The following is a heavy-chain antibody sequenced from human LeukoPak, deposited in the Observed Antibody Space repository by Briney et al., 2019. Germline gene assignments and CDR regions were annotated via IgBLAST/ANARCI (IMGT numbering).Heavy chain of an antibody. CDR1: GFTFSSYW. CDR2: INSDGSAK. Sequence: GGSLRLSCAASGFTFSSYWMSWVRQAPGKGLMWVSQINSDGSAKSCADPVKGRCTISRDNAKNMLYLEMNSLRVEDTAVYFCTRDHGLDVWGQGTTVTVSS. CDR3: TRDHGLDV. V-gene: IGHV3-74*01. J-gene: IGHJ6*02.